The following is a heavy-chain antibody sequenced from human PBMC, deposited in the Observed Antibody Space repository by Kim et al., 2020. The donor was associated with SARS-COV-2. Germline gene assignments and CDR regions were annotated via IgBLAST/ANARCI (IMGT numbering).Heavy chain of an antibody. Sequence: GGSLRPSCAASGFTFSSYGMHWVRQAPGKGLEWVAVISYDGSNKNYVDSVKGRFTISRDNSKNTLYLQMNSLRAEDTAVYYCARDIASYSSGWIYYYYGMDVWGQGTTVTVSS. CDR2: ISYDGSNK. J-gene: IGHJ6*02. V-gene: IGHV3-30*04. CDR3: ARDIASYSSGWIYYYYGMDV. CDR1: GFTFSSYG. D-gene: IGHD6-19*01.